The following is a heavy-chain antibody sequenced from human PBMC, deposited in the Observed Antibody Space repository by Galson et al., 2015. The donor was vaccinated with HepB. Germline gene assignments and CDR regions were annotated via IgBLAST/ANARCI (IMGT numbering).Heavy chain of an antibody. CDR3: AREMATIGGSYFDY. Sequence: LSLTCTVSGGSISSYYWSWIRQPPGRGLEWIGYIYYSGSTNYNPSLKSRVTISVDTSKNQFSLKLSSVTAADTAVYYCAREMATIGGSYFDYWGQGTLVTVSS. D-gene: IGHD5-24*01. V-gene: IGHV4-59*01. CDR1: GGSISSYY. J-gene: IGHJ4*02. CDR2: IYYSGST.